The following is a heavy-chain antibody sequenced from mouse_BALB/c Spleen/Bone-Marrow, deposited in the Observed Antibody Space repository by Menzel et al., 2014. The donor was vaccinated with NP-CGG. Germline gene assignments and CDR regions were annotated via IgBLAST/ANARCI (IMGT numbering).Heavy chain of an antibody. CDR2: IYPGDGDT. J-gene: IGHJ2*01. Sequence: VQVVESGPELVKPGASVKISCKASGYAFSSSWMNWVKQRPGRGLEWIGRIYPGDGDTNYNGKFKGKATLTADKSSSTAYMQLSSLTSVDSAVYFCARNSYYGSSYNYFDYWGQGTTLTVSS. CDR3: ARNSYYGSSYNYFDY. D-gene: IGHD1-1*01. V-gene: IGHV1-82*01. CDR1: GYAFSSSW.